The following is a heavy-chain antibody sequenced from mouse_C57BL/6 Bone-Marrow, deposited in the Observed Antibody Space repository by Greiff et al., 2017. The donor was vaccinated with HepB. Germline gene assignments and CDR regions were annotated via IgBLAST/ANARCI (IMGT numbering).Heavy chain of an antibody. CDR3: ARGEWLLLFAY. V-gene: IGHV2-2*01. CDR1: GFSLTSYG. CDR2: IWSGGST. Sequence: VMLVESGPGLVQPSQSLSITCTVSGFSLTSYGVHWVRQSPGKGLEWLGVIWSGGSTDYNAAFISRLSISKDNSKSQVFFKMNSLQADDTAIYYCARGEWLLLFAYWGQGTLVTVSA. J-gene: IGHJ3*01. D-gene: IGHD2-3*01.